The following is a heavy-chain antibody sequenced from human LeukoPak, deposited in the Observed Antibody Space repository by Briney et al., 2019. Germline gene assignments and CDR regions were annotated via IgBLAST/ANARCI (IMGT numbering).Heavy chain of an antibody. CDR1: GFTFSSYG. CDR3: AKAGEIEYSSSSLFDP. J-gene: IGHJ5*02. V-gene: IGHV3-23*01. D-gene: IGHD6-6*01. CDR2: ISGSGGST. Sequence: KPGGSLRLSCAASGFTFSSYGMSWVRQAPGKGLEWVSAISGSGGSTYYADSVKGRFTISRDNSKNTLYLQMNSLRAEDTAVYYCAKAGEIEYSSSSLFDPWGQGTLVTVSS.